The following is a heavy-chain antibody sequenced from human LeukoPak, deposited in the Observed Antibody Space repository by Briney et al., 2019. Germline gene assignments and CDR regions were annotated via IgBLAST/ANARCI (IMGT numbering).Heavy chain of an antibody. CDR2: IWYDGSNK. Sequence: GRSLRLSCAASGFTFSSYGMHWVRQAPGKGLEWVAVIWYDGSNKYYADSVKGRFTISRDNSKNTLYLQMNSLRAEDTAVYYCARGSTYYDFWSGCYSDYWGQGTLVTVSS. CDR3: ARGSTYYDFWSGCYSDY. D-gene: IGHD3-3*01. V-gene: IGHV3-33*01. J-gene: IGHJ4*02. CDR1: GFTFSSYG.